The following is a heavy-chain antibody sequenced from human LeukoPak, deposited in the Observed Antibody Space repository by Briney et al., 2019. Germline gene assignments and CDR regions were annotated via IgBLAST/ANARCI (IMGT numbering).Heavy chain of an antibody. CDR2: IHYSGGIT. Sequence: SETXSLTCTVSGGSISSYYWSWIRQPPGKGLEWIGYIHYSGGITYYNPSLKSRVTISVDTSKNQFSLKLSSVTAADTAVYYCARDVYGGFDYWGQGTLVTVSS. J-gene: IGHJ4*02. CDR3: ARDVYGGFDY. CDR1: GGSISSYY. V-gene: IGHV4-59*12. D-gene: IGHD3-16*01.